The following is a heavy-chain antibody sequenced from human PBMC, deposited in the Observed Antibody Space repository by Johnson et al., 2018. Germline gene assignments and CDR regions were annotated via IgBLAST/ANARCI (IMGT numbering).Heavy chain of an antibody. Sequence: VQLVETGAEVKKPWSSVTVSCKASGLTFTSYVINWVRQAPGQGLETVGGILPIFGTIHYAQNFQGRVTISADESRGTAYMELRSLRFDDTAVYYCATGGYPPDYWGQGTLVTVSS. V-gene: IGHV1-69*01. CDR3: ATGGYPPDY. CDR1: GLTFTSYV. CDR2: ILPIFGTI. J-gene: IGHJ4*02. D-gene: IGHD2-8*02.